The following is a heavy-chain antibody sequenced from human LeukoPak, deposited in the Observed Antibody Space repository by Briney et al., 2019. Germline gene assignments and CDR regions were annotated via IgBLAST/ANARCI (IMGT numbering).Heavy chain of an antibody. V-gene: IGHV1-69*06. J-gene: IGHJ6*03. CDR3: ARAVLGGPTVYYNYYHMDV. CDR1: GGTFSSYA. Sequence: GASVKVSCKASGGTFSSYAISWVRQAPGQGLEWMGGIIPIFGTANYAQKFQGRVTITADKSTSTAYMELRSLRSDDTAVYFCARAVLGGPTVYYNYYHMDVWGKGTTVTVSS. CDR2: IIPIFGTA. D-gene: IGHD1-26*01.